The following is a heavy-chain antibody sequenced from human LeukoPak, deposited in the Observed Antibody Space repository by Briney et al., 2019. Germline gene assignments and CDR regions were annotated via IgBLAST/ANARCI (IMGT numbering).Heavy chain of an antibody. CDR3: ARRRTGWQVFDF. CDR2: IYHSGST. D-gene: IGHD3/OR15-3a*01. J-gene: IGHJ4*02. V-gene: IGHV4-61*08. CDR1: GGSISSGDYY. Sequence: SETLSLTCTVSGGSISSGDYYWSWIRQPPGRGLEWIGYIYHSGSTNYNPSLKSRVTISVDTSKNQFSLKLSSVTAADTAVYYCARRRTGWQVFDFWGQGTLVTVSS.